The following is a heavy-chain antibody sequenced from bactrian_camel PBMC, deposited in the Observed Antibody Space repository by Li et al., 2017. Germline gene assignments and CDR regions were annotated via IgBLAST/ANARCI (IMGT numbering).Heavy chain of an antibody. D-gene: IGHD2*01. CDR1: AYTFGRRC. CDR3: AASRADVDINEWSILLRGGDEWTY. J-gene: IGHJ4*01. Sequence: HVQLVESGGGSVQTGGSLTLSCEASAYTFGRRCMGWFRQAPGKEREAVATIDSDGNIHYADSVKGRFTISKGSAKNILYLQMNSLKPEDTGVYYCAASRADVDINEWSILLRGGDEWTYWGQGTQVTVS. V-gene: IGHV3S55*01. CDR2: IDSDGNI.